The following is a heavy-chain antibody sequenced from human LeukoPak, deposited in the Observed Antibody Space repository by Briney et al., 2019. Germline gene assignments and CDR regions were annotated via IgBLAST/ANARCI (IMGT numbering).Heavy chain of an antibody. V-gene: IGHV4-59*01. D-gene: IGHD3-22*01. CDR3: ARALEYYYDSSGYSGAYYFDY. J-gene: IGHJ4*02. Sequence: SETLSLTCTVSDGSMSSYYWSWIRQPPGKGLEWIGYIYYSGTTNYNPSLKSRVTISVDTSKNQFSLKLSSVTAADTAVYYCARALEYYYDSSGYSGAYYFDYWGQGTLVTVSS. CDR1: DGSMSSYY. CDR2: IYYSGTT.